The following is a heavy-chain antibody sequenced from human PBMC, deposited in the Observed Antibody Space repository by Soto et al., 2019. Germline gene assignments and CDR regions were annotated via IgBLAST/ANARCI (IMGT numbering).Heavy chain of an antibody. D-gene: IGHD2-15*01. CDR2: IDESGVCT. V-gene: IGHV3-23*01. CDR3: VKGQSSNWPQRGCMDV. CDR1: GFTFSTYA. J-gene: IGHJ6*03. Sequence: EGQLLESGGGLVQPGGSLRLSCAASGFTFSTYAMTWVRQAPGKGLEWVSGIDESGVCTYYADSVKGRLTISSDISTNTLYLQMGSLRAEDTAIYYCVKGQSSNWPQRGCMDVCGKGTTLTLSS.